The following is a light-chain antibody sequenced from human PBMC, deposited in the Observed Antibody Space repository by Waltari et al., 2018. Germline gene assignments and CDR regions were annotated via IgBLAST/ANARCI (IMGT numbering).Light chain of an antibody. V-gene: IGKV3-20*01. CDR2: GAS. J-gene: IGKJ1*01. Sequence: EIVLTQSPGTLSLSPGEGATHPCRASQSVSKYLAWYQQKPGQAPRLLIYGASSRATGIPDRFSGSGSGTDFSLTISRLEPEDFAVYYCQHYVRLPATFGQGTKVEIK. CDR1: QSVSKY. CDR3: QHYVRLPAT.